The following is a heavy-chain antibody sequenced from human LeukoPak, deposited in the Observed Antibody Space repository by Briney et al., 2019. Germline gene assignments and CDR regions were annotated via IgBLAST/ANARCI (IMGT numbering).Heavy chain of an antibody. CDR1: DAVFTTFW. Sequence: GESLRISCQGPDAVFTTFWISWVRQMPEKGLEWMGMIDPSDPNTNYSPSFQGHVTISADTSISTAFLQWSRLMASDSAMYYCARHFYDTNPSDYWGQGTLVTVAS. V-gene: IGHV5-10-1*01. CDR3: ARHFYDTNPSDY. J-gene: IGHJ4*02. D-gene: IGHD3-22*01. CDR2: IDPSDPNT.